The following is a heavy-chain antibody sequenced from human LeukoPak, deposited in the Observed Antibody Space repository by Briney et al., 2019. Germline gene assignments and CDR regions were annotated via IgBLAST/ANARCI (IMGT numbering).Heavy chain of an antibody. CDR2: IYYTGST. J-gene: IGHJ3*02. D-gene: IGHD4-17*01. V-gene: IGHV4-31*03. Sequence: SETLSLTCIVSGGSLDTGGYYWTWIRHHPGKGLEWIGYIYYTGSTYYNPSLKSRVTISLDTSKNQFSLKLTSVTAADTAVYYCARSPTVTTSAFDIWGQGTMVTVSS. CDR1: GGSLDTGGYY. CDR3: ARSPTVTTSAFDI.